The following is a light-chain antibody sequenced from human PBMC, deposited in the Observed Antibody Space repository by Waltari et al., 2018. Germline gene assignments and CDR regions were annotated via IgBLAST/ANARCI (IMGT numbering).Light chain of an antibody. CDR3: QHYLRLPAT. V-gene: IGKV3-20*01. CDR2: GAS. Sequence: EIVLTQSPGTLSLSPGERATLSCRASQSVSRALAWYQQKPGQAPRLLIYGASNRATGIPDRVSGGGSGTDFSLTISSLEPEDFAVYYCQHYLRLPATFGQGTKVESK. CDR1: QSVSRA. J-gene: IGKJ1*01.